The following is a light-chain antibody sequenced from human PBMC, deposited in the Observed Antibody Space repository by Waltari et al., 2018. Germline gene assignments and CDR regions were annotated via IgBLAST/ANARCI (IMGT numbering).Light chain of an antibody. V-gene: IGKV3-11*01. CDR2: DAS. CDR3: QQRSKWPLT. J-gene: IGKJ4*01. CDR1: QSVSSS. Sequence: EIVLTQSPATLSLSPGERATLSCRASQSVSSSLAWYQQKPGQAPSLLIYDASNGATGTPARFSGSGSGTDFTLTISSLEPEDFAVYYCQQRSKWPLTFGGGTKVEIK.